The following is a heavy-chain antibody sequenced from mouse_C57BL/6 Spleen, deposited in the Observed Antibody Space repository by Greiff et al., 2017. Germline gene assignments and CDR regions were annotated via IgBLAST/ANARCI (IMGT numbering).Heavy chain of an antibody. Sequence: EVKLVESGGGLVKPGGSLKLSCAASGFTFSSYAMSWVRQTPEKRLEWVATISDGGSYTYYPDNVKGRFTISRDNAKNNLYLQMSNLKSEDTAMYYCARDDYDGYFDDWGQGTTLTVSS. CDR1: GFTFSSYA. CDR2: ISDGGSYT. J-gene: IGHJ2*01. CDR3: ARDDYDGYFDD. V-gene: IGHV5-4*01. D-gene: IGHD2-4*01.